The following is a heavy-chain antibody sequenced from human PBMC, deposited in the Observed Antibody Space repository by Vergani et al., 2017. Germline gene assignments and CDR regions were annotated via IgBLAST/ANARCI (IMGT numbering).Heavy chain of an antibody. CDR3: AHSWNFGRRDWFDS. D-gene: IGHD1-26*01. CDR2: ISPKTGDT. Sequence: QVQLVQSGAEVKKPGGSMKVSCQASESTFSDCNIHWVRQAPGQGLQWMGWISPKTGDTDYLQRFQDRVTMTRDASTKTVYLKMTRLTSDDTAIYYCAHSWNFGRRDWFDSGGPGTLVTVSS. J-gene: IGHJ5*01. V-gene: IGHV1-2*02. CDR1: ESTFSDCN.